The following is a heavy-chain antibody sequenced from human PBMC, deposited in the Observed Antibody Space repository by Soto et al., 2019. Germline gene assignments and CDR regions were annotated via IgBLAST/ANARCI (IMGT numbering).Heavy chain of an antibody. J-gene: IGHJ4*02. CDR1: GFTFSSYD. CDR2: ISYDGSNI. Sequence: GGSLRLSCAASGFTFSSYDMHWVRQAPGKGLEWVAVISYDGSNIYYADSVKGRFTISRDNSKYTLYLQMNSLRAEDTAVYFCAKLVDKSVDDYWGQGTLVTVSS. V-gene: IGHV3-30*18. D-gene: IGHD2-21*01. CDR3: AKLVDKSVDDY.